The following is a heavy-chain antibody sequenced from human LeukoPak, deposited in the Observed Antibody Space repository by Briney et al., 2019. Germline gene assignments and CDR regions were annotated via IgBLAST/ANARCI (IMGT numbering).Heavy chain of an antibody. CDR1: GFTFSSFD. CDR2: IRSSGSDT. V-gene: IGHV3-48*03. J-gene: IGHJ6*04. D-gene: IGHD5-18*01. Sequence: AGSLRLSCAASGFTFSSFDMNWVRPAPGKGREWVSYIRSSGSDTYYADSVKGPLTVSTDTATNSMLLQIVSLLAEDTAVYYWVRDNRASEYSYGSYYYYGMDVWGKGTTVTVSS. CDR3: VRDNRASEYSYGSYYYYGMDV.